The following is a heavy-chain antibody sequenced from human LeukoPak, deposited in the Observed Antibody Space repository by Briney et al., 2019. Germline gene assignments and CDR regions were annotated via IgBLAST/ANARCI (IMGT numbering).Heavy chain of an antibody. CDR1: GGSISSYY. J-gene: IGHJ5*02. CDR3: AREGEISSSWYYNWFDP. V-gene: IGHV4-4*07. Sequence: SETLSLTCTVSGGSISSYYWSWIRQPAGKGLEWIGRIYTSGSTNYNPSLKSRVTMSVDTSKNQFSLKLSSVTAADTAVYYCAREGEISSSWYYNWFDPWGQGTLVTVSS. D-gene: IGHD6-13*01. CDR2: IYTSGST.